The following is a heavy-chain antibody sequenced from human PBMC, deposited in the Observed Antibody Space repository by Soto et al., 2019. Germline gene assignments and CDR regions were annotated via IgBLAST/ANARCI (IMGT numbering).Heavy chain of an antibody. CDR1: GGSISSYY. CDR3: AKGGSGYSYGRGAFDI. V-gene: IGHV4-59*01. D-gene: IGHD5-18*01. J-gene: IGHJ3*02. CDR2: IYYSGST. Sequence: PSETLSLTCTVSGGSISSYYWSWIRQPPGKGLEWIGYIYYSGSTNYNPSLKSRVTISVDTSKNQFSLKLSSVTAADTAVYYCAKGGSGYSYGRGAFDISGQGPIVTVSS.